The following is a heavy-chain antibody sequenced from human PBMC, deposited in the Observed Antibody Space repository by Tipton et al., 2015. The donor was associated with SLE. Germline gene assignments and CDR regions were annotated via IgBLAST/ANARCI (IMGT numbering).Heavy chain of an antibody. D-gene: IGHD3-10*01. CDR1: GGSISSYY. Sequence: TLSLTCTVSGGSISSYYWSWIRQPPGKGLEWIGYIYYSGSTNYNPSLKSRVTISVDTSKNQFSLKLSSVTAAGPAWYYCPRVRGRGYFQHWGQGTLVTVSS. CDR3: PRVRGRGYFQH. CDR2: IYYSGST. J-gene: IGHJ1*01. V-gene: IGHV4-59*07.